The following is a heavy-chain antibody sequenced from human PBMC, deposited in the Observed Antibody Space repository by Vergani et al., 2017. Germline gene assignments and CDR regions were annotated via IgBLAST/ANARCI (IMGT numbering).Heavy chain of an antibody. CDR2: INPNSGGT. D-gene: IGHD3-22*01. Sequence: QVQLVQSGAEVKKPGASVKVSCKASGYTFTGYYMHWVRQAPGQGLEWMGWINPNSGGTNYAQEFQGRVTMTRDTSISTAYMELSRLRSDDTAVYYCARAAEDYYDSSGYYQGDAFDIWGQGTMVTVSS. CDR1: GYTFTGYY. J-gene: IGHJ3*02. V-gene: IGHV1-2*02. CDR3: ARAAEDYYDSSGYYQGDAFDI.